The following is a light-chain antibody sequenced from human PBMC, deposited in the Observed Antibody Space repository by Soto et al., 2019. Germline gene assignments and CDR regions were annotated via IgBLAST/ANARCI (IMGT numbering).Light chain of an antibody. CDR1: QSVTSY. V-gene: IGKV3-11*01. Sequence: EIVLTQSPATLSLSPVERATLSCMASQSVTSYLAWYQQKPGQAPRLLIYDVSNRASGIPARFSGSGSETDFTLTISSLEPEDFAVYYCQQRSDWPLTFGQGTRLEIK. CDR3: QQRSDWPLT. CDR2: DVS. J-gene: IGKJ5*01.